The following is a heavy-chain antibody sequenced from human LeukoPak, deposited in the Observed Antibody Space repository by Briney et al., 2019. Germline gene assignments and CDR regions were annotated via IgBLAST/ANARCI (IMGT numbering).Heavy chain of an antibody. V-gene: IGHV3-23*01. CDR2: NSGGGGST. J-gene: IGHJ4*02. D-gene: IGHD2-2*02. CDR1: GFPFSGYA. Sequence: GGSLSFSVAAPGFPFSGYAMSGVRRAPGKGLKWVSANSGGGGSTYYADSVKGRFTISRDNSKNTLYLQMNSLRAEDTAVYYCAEGGRGTFVVVPAAILPLDYWGQGTLVTVSS. CDR3: AEGGRGTFVVVPAAILPLDY.